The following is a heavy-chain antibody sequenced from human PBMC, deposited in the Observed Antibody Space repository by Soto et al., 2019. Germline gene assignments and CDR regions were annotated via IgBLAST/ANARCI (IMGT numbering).Heavy chain of an antibody. CDR1: GFNFSSYG. CDR3: ARDQTDSGPNFQYYFDS. V-gene: IGHV3-33*01. CDR2: IWNDGSNE. D-gene: IGHD1-26*01. J-gene: IGHJ4*02. Sequence: QVQLVESGGGVVQPGGSLRLSCEASGFNFSSYGIHWVRQAPGKGLEWVAIIWNDGSNEYYADSVKGRFTISRDNSKNTVYLQVSKLRAEDTAVYFCARDQTDSGPNFQYYFDSWGQGTLVTVSS.